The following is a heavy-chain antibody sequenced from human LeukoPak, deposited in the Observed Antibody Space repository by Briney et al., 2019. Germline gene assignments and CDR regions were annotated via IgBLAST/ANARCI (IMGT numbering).Heavy chain of an antibody. CDR2: ISVGAEYI. Sequence: PGGSLRLSCAASGFTFSFYVMNWFRQAPGKGLEWVSTISVGAEYIFYADSVKGRFTISRDDSNNALYLQMHSLRAEDTALYYCASGPPFLKYFEYWGQGTLVTVSS. CDR1: GFTFSFYV. D-gene: IGHD3-3*01. J-gene: IGHJ4*02. CDR3: ASGPPFLKYFEY. V-gene: IGHV3-23*01.